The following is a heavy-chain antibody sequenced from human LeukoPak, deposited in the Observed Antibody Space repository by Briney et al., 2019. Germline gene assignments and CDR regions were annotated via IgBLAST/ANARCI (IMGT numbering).Heavy chain of an antibody. J-gene: IGHJ6*03. CDR2: ISSSSSYI. V-gene: IGHV3-21*01. CDR3: ARDGGYCSGGSCYSNHYYYMDV. D-gene: IGHD2-15*01. CDR1: GFTFSSYS. Sequence: GGSLRLSCAASGFTFSSYSMNWVRQAPGKGLEWVSSISSSSSYIYYADSVKGRFTISRDNAKNSLYLQMNSLRAEDTAVYYCARDGGYCSGGSCYSNHYYYMDVWGKGTTVTVSS.